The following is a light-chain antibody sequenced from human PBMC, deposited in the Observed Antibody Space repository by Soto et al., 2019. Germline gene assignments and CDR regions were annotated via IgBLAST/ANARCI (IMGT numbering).Light chain of an antibody. CDR1: SGDVGGYNY. Sequence: QSVLTQPRSVSGSPGQSVTIPCTGTSGDVGGYNYVSWYQQHPGKAPKLMIYDVNNRPSGVPDRFSGSKSGNTASLTISGLQAEDEADYYCCSYAGSYTVVFGGGTKLTVL. J-gene: IGLJ2*01. CDR3: CSYAGSYTVV. V-gene: IGLV2-11*01. CDR2: DVN.